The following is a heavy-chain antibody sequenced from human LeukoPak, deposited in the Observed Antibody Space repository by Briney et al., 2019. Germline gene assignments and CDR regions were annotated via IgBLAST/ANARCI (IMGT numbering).Heavy chain of an antibody. CDR1: GFTVSSNY. CDR2: IYRGGNT. Sequence: QPGGSLRLSCAASGFTVSSNYMSWVRQAPGKGLEWVSVIYRGGNTYSADSVKGRFTISRDNSKNTLYLQMNNLRAEDTAIYYCARAPTKRHFDSWGQGTLVTVSS. D-gene: IGHD2-2*01. V-gene: IGHV3-66*01. J-gene: IGHJ4*02. CDR3: ARAPTKRHFDS.